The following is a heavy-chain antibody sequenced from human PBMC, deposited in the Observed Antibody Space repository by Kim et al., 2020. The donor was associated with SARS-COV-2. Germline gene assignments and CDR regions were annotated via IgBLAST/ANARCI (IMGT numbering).Heavy chain of an antibody. CDR3: VKDEKRATVTNGYYYGMDV. D-gene: IGHD4-4*01. CDR1: GFTFSSYA. V-gene: IGHV3-64D*06. J-gene: IGHJ6*02. Sequence: GGSLRLSCSASGFTFSSYAMHWVRQAPGKGLEYVSAISSNGGSTYYADSVKGRFTISRDNSKNTLYLQMSSLRAEDTAVYYCVKDEKRATVTNGYYYGMDVWGQGTTVTVSS. CDR2: ISSNGGST.